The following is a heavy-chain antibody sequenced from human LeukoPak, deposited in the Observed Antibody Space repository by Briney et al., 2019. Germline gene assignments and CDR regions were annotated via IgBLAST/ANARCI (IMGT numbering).Heavy chain of an antibody. CDR3: AGGYGSGSYYNVGPNDAFDI. Sequence: PGGSLRLSCAASGFTVSSNYMSWVRQAPGKGLEWVSVIYSGGSTYYADSVKGRFTISRDNFKNTLYLQMNSLRAEDTAVYYCAGGYGSGSYYNVGPNDAFDIWGQGRMVSVSS. CDR1: GFTVSSNY. D-gene: IGHD3-10*01. CDR2: IYSGGST. J-gene: IGHJ3*02. V-gene: IGHV3-66*01.